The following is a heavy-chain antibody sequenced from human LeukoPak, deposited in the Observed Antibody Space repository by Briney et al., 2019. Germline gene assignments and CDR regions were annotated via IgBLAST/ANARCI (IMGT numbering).Heavy chain of an antibody. Sequence: PGGSLRLSCAASGFTLRSYDMSWVRQAPGEGLEWVAATSGSGVNSHYADSVRGRFTISRDNSQNTLYLQMDSLRAEDTALYYCAKEYSGYDFDYWGQGTLVTVSS. CDR3: AKEYSGYDFDY. D-gene: IGHD5-12*01. J-gene: IGHJ4*02. V-gene: IGHV3-23*01. CDR2: TSGSGVNS. CDR1: GFTLRSYD.